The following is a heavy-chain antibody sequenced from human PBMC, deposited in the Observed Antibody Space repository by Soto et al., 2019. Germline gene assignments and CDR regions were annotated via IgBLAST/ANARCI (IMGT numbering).Heavy chain of an antibody. CDR2: MNPNSGNT. CDR1: GYIFTGYY. Sequence: GASVKVSCKASGYIFTGYYMHWVRQAPGQGLEWMGWMNPNSGNTGYAQKFQGRVTMTRNTSISTAYMELSSLRSEDTAVYYCARGVSPAGDYLENDAFDIWGQGTMVTVSS. CDR3: ARGVSPAGDYLENDAFDI. D-gene: IGHD4-17*01. J-gene: IGHJ3*02. V-gene: IGHV1-8*02.